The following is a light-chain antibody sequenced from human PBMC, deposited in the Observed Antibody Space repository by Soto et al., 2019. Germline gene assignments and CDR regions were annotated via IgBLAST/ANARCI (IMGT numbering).Light chain of an antibody. V-gene: IGLV2-8*01. CDR2: DVS. J-gene: IGLJ1*01. CDR3: SSYTDRNNLV. Sequence: QSVLTQSPSASGSPGQSVTISCTGTSSDIGGYNAVSWYQQHPGKAPKVMIYDVSKRPSGVPDRVSGSKSGNTASLTVSALQAEDEADYYCSSYTDRNNLVFGTGTKLTVL. CDR1: SSDIGGYNA.